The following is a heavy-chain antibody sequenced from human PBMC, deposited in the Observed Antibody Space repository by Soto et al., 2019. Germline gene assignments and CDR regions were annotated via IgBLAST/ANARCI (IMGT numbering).Heavy chain of an antibody. Sequence: GGSLRLSCSASGFTFSSYAMHWVRQAPGKGLEYVSAISSNGGSTYYADSVKGRFTISRDNSKNTLYLQMSSLRAEDTAVYYCVKEGYSSGWYSSSALIPANWFDPW. D-gene: IGHD6-19*01. V-gene: IGHV3-64D*06. CDR2: ISSNGGST. CDR1: GFTFSSYA. J-gene: IGHJ5*02. CDR3: VKEGYSSGWYSSSALIPANWFDP.